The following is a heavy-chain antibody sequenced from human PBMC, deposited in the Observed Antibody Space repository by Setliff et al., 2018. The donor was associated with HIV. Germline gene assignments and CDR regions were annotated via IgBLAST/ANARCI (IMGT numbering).Heavy chain of an antibody. CDR3: AKDSSGWLDYFDY. V-gene: IGHV3-23*01. CDR1: GLTFSSYA. CDR2: ISGSGGST. D-gene: IGHD6-19*01. J-gene: IGHJ4*02. Sequence: GGSLRLSCAASGLTFSSYAMSWVRQAPGKGLEWVSAISGSGGSTYYADSVKGRFTISRDNSKNTLYLQMNSLRAEDTAVYYCAKDSSGWLDYFDYWGQGTLVTVSS.